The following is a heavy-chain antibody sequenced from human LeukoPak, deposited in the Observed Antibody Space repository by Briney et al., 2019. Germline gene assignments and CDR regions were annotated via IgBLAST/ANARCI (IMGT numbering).Heavy chain of an antibody. D-gene: IGHD6-19*01. Sequence: ASETLSLTCTVSGGSTSSYYWSWIRQPPGKGLEWIGYLYYSGSTNYNPSLKSRVTISVDTSKNQFSLKLSSVTAADTAVYYCARILRDSSGWYHFDYWGQGTLVTVSS. CDR1: GGSTSSYY. CDR2: LYYSGST. CDR3: ARILRDSSGWYHFDY. J-gene: IGHJ4*02. V-gene: IGHV4-59*01.